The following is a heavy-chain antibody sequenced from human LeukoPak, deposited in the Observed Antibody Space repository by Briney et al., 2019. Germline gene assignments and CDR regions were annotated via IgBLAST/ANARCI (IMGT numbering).Heavy chain of an antibody. CDR2: ISVYNGNT. CDR3: ARMDYPTHYYGSGSYMYMDV. Sequence: ASVKVSCKASGYTFTSYAISWVRQAPGQGLEWMGWISVYNGNTDYAQKLQGRVTMTTDTSTSTTYMELRSLRSDDTAVYYCARMDYPTHYYGSGSYMYMDVWGKGTTVTISS. J-gene: IGHJ6*03. V-gene: IGHV1-18*01. D-gene: IGHD3-10*01. CDR1: GYTFTSYA.